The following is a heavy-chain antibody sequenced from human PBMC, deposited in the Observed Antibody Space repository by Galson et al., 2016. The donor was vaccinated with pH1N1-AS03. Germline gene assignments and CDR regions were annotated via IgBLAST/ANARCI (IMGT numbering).Heavy chain of an antibody. J-gene: IGHJ4*02. CDR1: GGSMNNYY. Sequence: ETLSLTCTVSGGSMNNYYWSWVRQPAGKGLEWIGRIFASGETYYNPSLKSRVSFSVDTSKNQFSLWLGVMTAADTAMYYCAREGDYSDNNGYPLFDYWGQGSLVTVSS. CDR3: AREGDYSDNNGYPLFDY. CDR2: IFASGET. V-gene: IGHV4-4*07. D-gene: IGHD3-22*01.